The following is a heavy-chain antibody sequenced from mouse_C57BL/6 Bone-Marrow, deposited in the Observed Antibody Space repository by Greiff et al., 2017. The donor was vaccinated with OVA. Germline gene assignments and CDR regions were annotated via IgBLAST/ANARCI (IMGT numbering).Heavy chain of an antibody. V-gene: IGHV7-3*01. J-gene: IGHJ1*03. Sequence: DVHLVESGGGLVQPGGSLSLSCAASGFTFTDYYMSWVRQPPGKALEWLGFIRNKANGYTTEYSASVKGRFTISRDNSQSILYLQMNALRAEDSATYYCARYYYGSSYSWYFDVWGTGTTVTVSS. CDR2: IRNKANGYTT. D-gene: IGHD1-1*01. CDR3: ARYYYGSSYSWYFDV. CDR1: GFTFTDYY.